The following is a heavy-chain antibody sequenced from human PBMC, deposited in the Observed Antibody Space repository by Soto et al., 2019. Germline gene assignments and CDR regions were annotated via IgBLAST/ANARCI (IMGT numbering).Heavy chain of an antibody. CDR3: VRSGGGQKQRPPKYCYVMDV. D-gene: IGHD6-25*01. V-gene: IGHV5-51*01. Sequence: PGESLKISCKGSGYSFTSYWIGWVRQMPGKGLELMGIIYPGDSDTRYSQSFQGQVTISADKSISTAYLQWSSLKASDTAMYYCVRSGGGQKQRPPKYCYVMDVWGQGTPVTVSS. CDR2: IYPGDSDT. CDR1: GYSFTSYW. J-gene: IGHJ6*02.